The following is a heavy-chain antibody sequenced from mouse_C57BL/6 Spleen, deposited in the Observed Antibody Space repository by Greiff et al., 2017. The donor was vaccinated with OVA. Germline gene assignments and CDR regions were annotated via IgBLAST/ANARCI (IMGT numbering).Heavy chain of an antibody. D-gene: IGHD2-4*01. CDR1: GYAFSSSW. J-gene: IGHJ2*01. Sequence: QVQLQQSGPELVKPGASVKISCKASGYAFSSSWMNWVKQRPGKGLEWIGRIYPGDGDTNYNGKFKGKATLTADQSSSTAYMQLSSLTSEDSAVYFCARGYYDFLDFDYWGQGTTLTVSS. CDR3: ARGYYDFLDFDY. V-gene: IGHV1-82*01. CDR2: IYPGDGDT.